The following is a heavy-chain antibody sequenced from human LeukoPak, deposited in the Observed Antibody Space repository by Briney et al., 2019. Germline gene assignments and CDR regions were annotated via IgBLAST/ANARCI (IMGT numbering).Heavy chain of an antibody. CDR3: ARGPSTTIFGVVIIVPDFDY. D-gene: IGHD3-3*01. J-gene: IGHJ4*02. V-gene: IGHV1-2*02. Sequence: ASVKVSCKASGYTLTGYYMHWVRQAPGQGLEWMGWINPNSGGTNYAQKFQGRVTMTRDTSISTAYMELSRLRSDDTAVYYCARGPSTTIFGVVIIVPDFDYWGQGTLVTVSS. CDR1: GYTLTGYY. CDR2: INPNSGGT.